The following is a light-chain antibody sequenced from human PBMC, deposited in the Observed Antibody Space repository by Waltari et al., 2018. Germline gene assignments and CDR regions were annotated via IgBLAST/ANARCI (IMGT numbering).Light chain of an antibody. CDR1: ESLLHTNGFTY. J-gene: IGKJ1*01. CDR3: MQGLQSHRT. Sequence: DIAMTQSPLSLPVTPGESASISCRSSESLLHTNGFTYVDWYVQKPGQSPQLLIYLESNRASGVPDRFSGRGSGTDFTLKISRVEAEDVGVYYCMQGLQSHRTFGQGTKVEIK. V-gene: IGKV2-28*01. CDR2: LES.